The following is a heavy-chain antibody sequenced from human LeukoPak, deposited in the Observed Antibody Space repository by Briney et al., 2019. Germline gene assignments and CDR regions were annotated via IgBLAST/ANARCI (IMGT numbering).Heavy chain of an antibody. CDR1: GGSIGNQY. Sequence: SDTPCFTSTGSGGSIGNQYGSWLKTPQRKRLDRIGYIYYSGSTNYNPSLKSRVTISVDTSKNQFSLKLTSVTAADTAVYYCARTWSSGYYIDYWGQGTLVTVSS. CDR2: IYYSGST. CDR3: ARTWSSGYYIDY. J-gene: IGHJ4*02. D-gene: IGHD3-22*01. V-gene: IGHV4-59*07.